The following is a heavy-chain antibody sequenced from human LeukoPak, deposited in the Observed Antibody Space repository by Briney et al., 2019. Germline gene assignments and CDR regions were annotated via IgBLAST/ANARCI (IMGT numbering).Heavy chain of an antibody. CDR1: GGSFSGYY. V-gene: IGHV4-34*01. D-gene: IGHD3-3*01. J-gene: IGHJ4*02. Sequence: PSETLSLTCAVYGGSFSGYYWSWIRQPPGKGLEWIGEINHSGGTNYNPSLKSRVTISVDTSKNQFSLKLSSVTAADTAVCYCARGLGPNYDFSSGYPQKYYFDYWGQGTLVTVSS. CDR2: INHSGGT. CDR3: ARGLGPNYDFSSGYPQKYYFDY.